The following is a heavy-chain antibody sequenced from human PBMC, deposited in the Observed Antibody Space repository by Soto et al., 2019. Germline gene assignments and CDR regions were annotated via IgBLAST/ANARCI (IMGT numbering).Heavy chain of an antibody. CDR1: GYTFTSYY. D-gene: IGHD6-13*01. CDR2: INPSGGST. CDR3: AIDIDGSIAAAGTFSEFPPYYYYGMDV. J-gene: IGHJ6*02. V-gene: IGHV1-46*01. Sequence: QVQLVQSGAEVKKPGASVKVSCKASGYTFTSYYMHWVRQAPGQGLEWMGIINPSGGSTSYAQKFQGRVTMTSDTSTSKVYMELSSVRSEDTAVYYCAIDIDGSIAAAGTFSEFPPYYYYGMDVWGQGTTVTVSS.